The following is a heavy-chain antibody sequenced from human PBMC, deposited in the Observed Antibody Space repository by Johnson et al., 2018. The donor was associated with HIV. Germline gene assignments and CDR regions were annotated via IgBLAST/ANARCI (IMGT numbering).Heavy chain of an antibody. Sequence: VQLVESGGGVVQPGRSLRLSCAASGFTVSSNYMSWVRQAPGKGLEWVSGIDTAGNTYYLGSVKGRFTISRENAKNSLYLQVNSLSAGDTALYYCARGSYDGDALDIWGQGTMVTVSS. CDR3: ARGSYDGDALDI. CDR2: IDTAGNT. D-gene: IGHD3-16*01. J-gene: IGHJ3*02. CDR1: GFTVSSNY. V-gene: IGHV3-13*01.